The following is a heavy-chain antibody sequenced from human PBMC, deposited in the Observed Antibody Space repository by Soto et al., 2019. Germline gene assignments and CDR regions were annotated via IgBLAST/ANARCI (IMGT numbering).Heavy chain of an antibody. V-gene: IGHV4-59*01. CDR1: GGSISSYY. Sequence: SETLSLTCTVSGGSISSYYWSWIRQPPGKGLEWIGYIYYSGSTNYNPSLKSRVTISVDTSKNQFALKLSSVTAADTAVYYCAREERIGYDFDYWGQGTLVTVSS. CDR3: AREERIGYDFDY. D-gene: IGHD5-12*01. CDR2: IYYSGST. J-gene: IGHJ4*02.